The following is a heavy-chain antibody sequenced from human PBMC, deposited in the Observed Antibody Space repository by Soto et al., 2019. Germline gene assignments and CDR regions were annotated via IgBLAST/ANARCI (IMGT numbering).Heavy chain of an antibody. CDR1: GDSVSSNSDD. D-gene: IGHD3-22*01. CDR3: ATAAFSGFNWYSP. V-gene: IGHV6-1*01. Sequence: SQTLSLTCAISGDSVSSNSDDWKWIRQSPSRGLEWLGGTYYRPKWYTDYALSLKSGITINPDTSKNQFSRQLNSVTPGDTAVSFCATAAFSGFNWYSPGGEGRLVSGAS. J-gene: IGHJ5*02. CDR2: TYYRPKWYT.